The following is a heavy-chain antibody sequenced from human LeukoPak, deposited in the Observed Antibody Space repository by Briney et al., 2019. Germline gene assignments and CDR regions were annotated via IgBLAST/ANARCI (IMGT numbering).Heavy chain of an antibody. CDR3: ARDGYDILTGYYANYYYGMDV. V-gene: IGHV3-33*08. J-gene: IGHJ6*02. CDR1: GFTFSSYA. D-gene: IGHD3-9*01. CDR2: IWYDGSNK. Sequence: GGSLRLSCAASGFTFSSYAMSWVRQAPGKGLEWVAVIWYDGSNKYYADSVKGRFTISRDNSKNTLYLQMNSLRAEDTAVYYCARDGYDILTGYYANYYYGMDVWGQGTTVTVSS.